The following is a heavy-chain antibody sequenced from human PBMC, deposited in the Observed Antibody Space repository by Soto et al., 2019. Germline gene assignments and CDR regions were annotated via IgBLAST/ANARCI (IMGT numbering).Heavy chain of an antibody. Sequence: GGSLRLSCAASGFSFSSFAMSWVRQAPGKGLEWVSSLSGNGGTTYYADSVKGRFTISRDNSKNTLYLQMNSLRAEDTAVYYCAKISLHSSGYYLYFDYWGQGTLVTVSS. D-gene: IGHD3-22*01. CDR2: LSGNGGTT. CDR3: AKISLHSSGYYLYFDY. J-gene: IGHJ4*02. CDR1: GFSFSSFA. V-gene: IGHV3-23*01.